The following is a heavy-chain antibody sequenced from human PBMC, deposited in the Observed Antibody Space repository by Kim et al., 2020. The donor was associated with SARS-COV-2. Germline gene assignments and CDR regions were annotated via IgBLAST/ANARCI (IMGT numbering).Heavy chain of an antibody. V-gene: IGHV3-30*04. Sequence: GGSLRLSCVASGITFSSHFIHWVRQAPGKGLEWVAVISYDGSNEHYADSVEGRFTISRDNFQNTVYLHMDSLRTEDTALYYCATEVYGLDVWGHGTTVTV. D-gene: IGHD2-8*01. CDR3: ATEVYGLDV. CDR1: GITFSSHF. J-gene: IGHJ6*02. CDR2: ISYDGSNE.